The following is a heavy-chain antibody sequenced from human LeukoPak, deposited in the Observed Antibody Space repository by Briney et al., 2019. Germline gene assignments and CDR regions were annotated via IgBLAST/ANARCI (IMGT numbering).Heavy chain of an antibody. CDR3: ARISSSSHHFDY. Sequence: ASETLSLTCTVSGGSISSYYWSWIRQPPGKGLEWIGYIYYSGSTNYNPSLKSRVTISVDTSKNQFSLKLSSVTAADTAVYYCARISSSSHHFDYWGQGTLVTVSS. CDR1: GGSISSYY. D-gene: IGHD6-6*01. J-gene: IGHJ4*02. CDR2: IYYSGST. V-gene: IGHV4-59*12.